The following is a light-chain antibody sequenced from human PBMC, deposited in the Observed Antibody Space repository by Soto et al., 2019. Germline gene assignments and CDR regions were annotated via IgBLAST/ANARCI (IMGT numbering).Light chain of an antibody. V-gene: IGLV2-14*01. J-gene: IGLJ1*01. CDR3: SSYTSSSTLYV. Sequence: QSALTQPASASGSPGQSITISCTGTRSDVGGYKYVSWYQQHPGKAPKLMIYEVSNRPSGVSNRFSGSKSGNTASLTISGLQAEDEADYYCSSYTSSSTLYVFGTGTKLTVL. CDR1: RSDVGGYKY. CDR2: EVS.